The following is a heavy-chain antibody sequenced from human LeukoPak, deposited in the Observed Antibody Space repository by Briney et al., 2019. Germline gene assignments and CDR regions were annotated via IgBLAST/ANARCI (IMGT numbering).Heavy chain of an antibody. J-gene: IGHJ4*02. V-gene: IGHV3-48*03. CDR2: IGSSGSII. D-gene: IGHD4-17*01. CDR1: GFTFSSYE. CDR3: AKGIGDYLHYYFDY. Sequence: GGSLRLSCAASGFTFSSYEMIWVRQAPGKGLEWISYIGSSGSIIYYADSVKGRFTISRDNAKNSLYLQMNSLRAEDTAVYYCAKGIGDYLHYYFDYWGQGTLVTVSS.